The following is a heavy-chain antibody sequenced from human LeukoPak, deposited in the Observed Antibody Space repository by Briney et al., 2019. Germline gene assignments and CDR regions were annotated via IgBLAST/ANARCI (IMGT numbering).Heavy chain of an antibody. Sequence: SETLSLTCTVSGGSISSGSYYWSWIRQPAGKGLEWIGRFYTSGSTNYNPSLKSRVTISVDTSKNQFSLKLSSVTAADTAVYCCARGNDNGGLDYWGQGTLVTVSS. CDR2: FYTSGST. V-gene: IGHV4-61*02. CDR1: GGSISSGSYY. J-gene: IGHJ4*02. D-gene: IGHD1-1*01. CDR3: ARGNDNGGLDY.